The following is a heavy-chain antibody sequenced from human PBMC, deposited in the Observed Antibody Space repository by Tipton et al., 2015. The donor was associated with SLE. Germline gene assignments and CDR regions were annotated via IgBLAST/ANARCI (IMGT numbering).Heavy chain of an antibody. CDR1: GFTISNYW. D-gene: IGHD6-13*01. Sequence: GSLRLSCTASGFTISNYWMHWVRQAPGKGLVWVSRINSGGSSTTYADSVKGRFTISRDNAKNTVYVQMNSLRAEDTAVYYCANIISSWLYYYYYGMDVWGQGTTVTVSS. CDR3: ANIISSWLYYYYYGMDV. J-gene: IGHJ6*02. CDR2: INSGGSST. V-gene: IGHV3-74*01.